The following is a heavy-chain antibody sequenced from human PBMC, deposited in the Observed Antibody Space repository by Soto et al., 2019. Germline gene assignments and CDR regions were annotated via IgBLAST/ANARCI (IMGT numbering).Heavy chain of an antibody. V-gene: IGHV5-51*01. CDR3: ATQKYDSSGYFYYYQYGLDV. J-gene: IGHJ6*02. D-gene: IGHD3-22*01. CDR2: IYPGDSDT. CDR1: VFSFTSYW. Sequence: PGESMKISCKGSVFSFTSYWIAWVRQMPGKGLEWMGIIYPGDSDTRYSPSFQGQVTISADKSISTAYLQWSSLKASDTAMYYCATQKYDSSGYFYYYQYGLDVWGQGNTVTVSS.